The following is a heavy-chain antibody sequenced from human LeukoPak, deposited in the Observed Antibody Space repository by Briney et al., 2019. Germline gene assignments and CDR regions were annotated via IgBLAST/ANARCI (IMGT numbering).Heavy chain of an antibody. CDR1: GGSFSGYY. J-gene: IGHJ4*02. V-gene: IGHV4-34*01. CDR3: ARGHYGDYDY. CDR2: INHSGST. Sequence: SETLSLTCAVYGGSFSGYYWSWIRQPPGKGLEWIGEINHSGSTNYNPSLKSRVTISVDTSKNQFSLKLSSVTAADTAVYYCARGHYGDYDYWGQGTLVAVSS. D-gene: IGHD4-17*01.